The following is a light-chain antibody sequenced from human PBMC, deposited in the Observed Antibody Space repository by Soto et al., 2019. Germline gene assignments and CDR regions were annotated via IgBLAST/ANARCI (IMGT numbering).Light chain of an antibody. CDR2: GAS. V-gene: IGKV3-20*01. J-gene: IGKJ2*01. Sequence: EIVLTQSPGTLSLSPGERATLSCRASQSVSSSYLAWYQQKPGQAPRLIIYGASSRDTGIPDRFSGSGSGTDVTLTISRLEPEEFAGDYWQQEGSSPLYTFGQGTKLEIK. CDR3: QQEGSSPLYT. CDR1: QSVSSSY.